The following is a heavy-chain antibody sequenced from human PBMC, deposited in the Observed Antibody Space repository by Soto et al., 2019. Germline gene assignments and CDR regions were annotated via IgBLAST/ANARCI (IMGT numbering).Heavy chain of an antibody. D-gene: IGHD4-17*01. CDR3: ARPYGGKIGDAPDL. Sequence: GGSLRLSCAASGFTFSTYSMSWVRQAPGKGLEWVSTISDAAGSAYYVDSVKGRFTISRDNSKKTLYLQMNSLRAEDSAVYYCARPYGGKIGDAPDLWGPGTTVTVSS. V-gene: IGHV3-23*01. J-gene: IGHJ3*01. CDR1: GFTFSTYS. CDR2: ISDAAGSA.